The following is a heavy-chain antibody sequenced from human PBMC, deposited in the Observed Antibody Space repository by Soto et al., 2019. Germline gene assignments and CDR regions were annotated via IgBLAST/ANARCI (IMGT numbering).Heavy chain of an antibody. V-gene: IGHV4-34*01. CDR3: ARARYSSGWYDYYYYYGMDV. Sequence: PSETLSLTCAVYGGSFSGYYWSWIRQPPGKGLEWIGEINHSGSTNYNPSLKSRVTISVDTSKNQFSLKLSSVTAADTAVYYCARARYSSGWYDYYYYYGMDVWGQGTTVT. J-gene: IGHJ6*02. CDR2: INHSGST. CDR1: GGSFSGYY. D-gene: IGHD6-19*01.